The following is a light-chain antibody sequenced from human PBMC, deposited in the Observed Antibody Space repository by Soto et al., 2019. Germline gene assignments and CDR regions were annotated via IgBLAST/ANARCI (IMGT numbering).Light chain of an antibody. CDR3: MQGTHWPYT. CDR1: QSLVSSDGNAY. CDR2: KIS. J-gene: IGKJ2*01. V-gene: IGKV2-30*01. Sequence: DIVMTQFPLCLAVTLGQPASISCRSSQSLVSSDGNAYLNWFHQRPGQSPRRLIYKISNRDSGVPDRFSGSESGSDFTLKIRRVEAEDVGVYYCMQGTHWPYTFGQGTKLEI.